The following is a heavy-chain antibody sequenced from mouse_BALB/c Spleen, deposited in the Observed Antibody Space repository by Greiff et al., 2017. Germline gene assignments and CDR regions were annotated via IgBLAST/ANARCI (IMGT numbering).Heavy chain of an antibody. D-gene: IGHD1-1*01. V-gene: IGHV1-7*01. J-gene: IGHJ3*01. Sequence: VQLVESGAELAKPGASVKMSCKASGYTFTSYWMHWVKQRPGQGLEWIGYINPSTGYTEYNQKFKDKATLTADKSSSTAYMQLSSLTSEDSAVYYCARDGSSPWFAYWGQGTLVTVSA. CDR2: INPSTGYT. CDR1: GYTFTSYW. CDR3: ARDGSSPWFAY.